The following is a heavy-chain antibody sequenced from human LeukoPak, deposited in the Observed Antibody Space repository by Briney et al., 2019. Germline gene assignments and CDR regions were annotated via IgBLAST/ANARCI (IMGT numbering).Heavy chain of an antibody. Sequence: ASVKVSCKASGYTFTSHGISWVRQAPGQGLEWMGWISAYNGNTNYAQKLQGRVTMTTDTSTSTAYMELRSLRSDDTAVYYCARDLADYENIGYCTGGVCYSDWFDPWGQGTLVTVSS. D-gene: IGHD2-8*02. CDR1: GYTFTSHG. CDR2: ISAYNGNT. J-gene: IGHJ5*02. CDR3: ARDLADYENIGYCTGGVCYSDWFDP. V-gene: IGHV1-18*01.